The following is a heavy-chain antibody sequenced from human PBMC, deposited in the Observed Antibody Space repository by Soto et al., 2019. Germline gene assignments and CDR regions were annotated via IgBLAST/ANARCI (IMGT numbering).Heavy chain of an antibody. CDR3: ARVVAVAGTVGYYYYGMDV. CDR1: GYTFTSYG. CDR2: ISAYNGNT. D-gene: IGHD6-19*01. V-gene: IGHV1-18*04. J-gene: IGHJ6*02. Sequence: SVKVSCKASGYTFTSYGISWVRQAPVQGLEWMGWISAYNGNTNYAQKLQGRVTMTTDTSTSSAYMELRGLRSDDTAVYYCARVVAVAGTVGYYYYGMDVWGQGTTVTVSS.